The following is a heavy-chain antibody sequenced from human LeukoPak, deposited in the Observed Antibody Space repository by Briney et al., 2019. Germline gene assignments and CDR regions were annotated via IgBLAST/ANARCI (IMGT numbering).Heavy chain of an antibody. Sequence: SETLSLTCAVYGGSFSGYYWSWIRQPPGKGLEWIGEINHSGSTNYNPSLKSRITISVDTSKNQFSLKLSSVTAADTAVYYCARLEAFCSSTSCYTPFDYWGQGTLVTVSS. CDR2: INHSGST. CDR3: ARLEAFCSSTSCYTPFDY. D-gene: IGHD2-2*02. J-gene: IGHJ4*02. CDR1: GGSFSGYY. V-gene: IGHV4-34*01.